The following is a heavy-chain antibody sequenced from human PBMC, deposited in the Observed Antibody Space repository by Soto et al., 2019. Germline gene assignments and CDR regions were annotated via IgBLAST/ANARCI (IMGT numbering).Heavy chain of an antibody. J-gene: IGHJ4*02. CDR2: ISGSGGST. D-gene: IGHD3-3*01. Sequence: GGSLRLSCAASGFTFSSYAMSWVRQAPGKGLEWVSAISGSGGSTYYADSVKGRFTISRDNSKNTLYLQMNSLRAEDTAVYYCVKYEFWSGYRYYFDYWGQGTLVTVSS. CDR1: GFTFSSYA. V-gene: IGHV3-23*01. CDR3: VKYEFWSGYRYYFDY.